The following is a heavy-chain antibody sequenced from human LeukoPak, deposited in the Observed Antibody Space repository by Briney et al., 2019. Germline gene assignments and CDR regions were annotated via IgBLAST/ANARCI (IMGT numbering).Heavy chain of an antibody. V-gene: IGHV3-23*01. CDR3: AKDGSWSPNYFDY. J-gene: IGHJ4*02. CDR2: ISGSGGST. D-gene: IGHD3-10*01. Sequence: GGSLRFSCAASGFTFSSYAMSWVRQAPGKGLEWVSAISGSGGSTYYADSVKGRFTISRDNSKNTLYLQMNSLRAEDTAVYYCAKDGSWSPNYFDYWGQGTLVTVSS. CDR1: GFTFSSYA.